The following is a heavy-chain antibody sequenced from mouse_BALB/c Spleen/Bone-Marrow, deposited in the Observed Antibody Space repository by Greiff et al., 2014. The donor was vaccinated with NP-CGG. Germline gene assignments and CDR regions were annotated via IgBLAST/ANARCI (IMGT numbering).Heavy chain of an antibody. J-gene: IGHJ4*01. Sequence: DLVKPGASVKLSCKASGHTFTSYWINWVKQRPGQGLEWIGRIAPGSGNIYYNEMFKVKATLTVDASSSTAYIQLSSLSSEDSAVYFCARSYYVSSPYAMDYWGQGTSVTVSS. CDR3: ARSYYVSSPYAMDY. D-gene: IGHD1-1*01. CDR1: GHTFTSYW. CDR2: IAPGSGNI. V-gene: IGHV1S41*01.